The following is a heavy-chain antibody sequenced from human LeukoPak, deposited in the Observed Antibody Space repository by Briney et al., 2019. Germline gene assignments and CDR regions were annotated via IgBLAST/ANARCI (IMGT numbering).Heavy chain of an antibody. CDR3: ARHSGSGWQALGY. CDR1: GYTFSNYG. D-gene: IGHD6-19*01. J-gene: IGHJ4*02. CDR2: TSYNGNT. Sequence: ASVKVSCRASGYTFSNYGISWVRQAPGLGLEWMGWTSYNGNTNYAQKFQDRVTMTTDTSTTTAYMELRSLESDDTAVYYCARHSGSGWQALGYWGQGTLVTVSS. V-gene: IGHV1-18*04.